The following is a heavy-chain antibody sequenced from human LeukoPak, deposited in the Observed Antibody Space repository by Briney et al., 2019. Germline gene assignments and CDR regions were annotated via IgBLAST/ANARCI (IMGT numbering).Heavy chain of an antibody. V-gene: IGHV3-21*01. CDR3: ARDPYSARYGDYYYYYSDV. J-gene: IGHJ6*03. Sequence: GESLTLSCAVSGFTFSTYNMKWLRQAPGKGLEWVGSITSSRTYIYHAASEKRRFIISRDNAKNFLYLEINDLSEDDTVFYYCARDPYSARYGDYYYYYSDVWGKRTTVTISS. CDR2: ITSSRTYI. D-gene: IGHD1-26*01. CDR1: GFTFSTYN.